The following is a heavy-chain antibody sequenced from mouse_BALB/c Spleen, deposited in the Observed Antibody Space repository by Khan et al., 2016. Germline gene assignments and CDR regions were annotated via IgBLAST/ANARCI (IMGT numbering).Heavy chain of an antibody. D-gene: IGHD3-1*01. CDR2: IYPGDGDT. CDR3: ARGSSWGYVAWFAY. V-gene: IGHV1-80*01. CDR1: GYAFSSYW. J-gene: IGHJ3*01. Sequence: QVQLQQSGAELVRPGSSVKISCKASGYAFSSYWMNWVKQRPGQGLEWIGQIYPGDGDTNYNGKFKGKATLTADKSSSTAYMQLSSLTSEDSAVYLCARGSSWGYVAWFAYWGQGTRVTVSA.